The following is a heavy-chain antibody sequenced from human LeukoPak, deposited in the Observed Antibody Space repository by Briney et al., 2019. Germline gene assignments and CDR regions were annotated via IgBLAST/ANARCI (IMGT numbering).Heavy chain of an antibody. D-gene: IGHD3-22*01. CDR3: ARDFKASHSGGYFWFDP. Sequence: GASVKVSCKASGGTFSSYAISWVRQAPGQGLEWMGIINPSGGSTSYAQKFQGRVTMTRDTSTSTVYMELSSLRSEDTAMYYCARDFKASHSGGYFWFDPWGQGTLVTVSS. CDR1: GGTFSSYA. CDR2: INPSGGST. V-gene: IGHV1-46*01. J-gene: IGHJ5*02.